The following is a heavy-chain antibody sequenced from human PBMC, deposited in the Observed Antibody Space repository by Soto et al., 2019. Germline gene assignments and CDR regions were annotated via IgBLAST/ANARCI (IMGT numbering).Heavy chain of an antibody. V-gene: IGHV4-4*02. CDR3: AGVWATNDAFDN. CDR2: IYHSGST. Sequence: QVQLQESGPGLVKPSGTLSLTCAVSSGSISSSNWWSWVRQPPGKGLEWIGEIYHSGSTNYNPSLRSRVTISVDKSKTQFSLKLSSVTAADTAVYYWAGVWATNDAFDNWGQGTMVTVSS. J-gene: IGHJ3*02. D-gene: IGHD5-12*01. CDR1: SGSISSSNW.